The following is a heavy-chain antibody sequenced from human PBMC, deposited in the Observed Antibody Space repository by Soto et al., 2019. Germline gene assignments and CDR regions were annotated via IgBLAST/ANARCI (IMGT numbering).Heavy chain of an antibody. J-gene: IGHJ5*02. CDR3: ARGTTVPYNWFDP. V-gene: IGHV1-69*02. D-gene: IGHD4-17*01. CDR2: IIPNLGIA. Sequence: QVQLVQSGAEVKKPGSSVKVSCKASGGTFSSYTISWVRQAPGQGLEWMGRIIPNLGIANYAQKFQGRVTITADKSTSTAYMELSSLRSEDTAVYYCARGTTVPYNWFDPWGQGTLVTVSS. CDR1: GGTFSSYT.